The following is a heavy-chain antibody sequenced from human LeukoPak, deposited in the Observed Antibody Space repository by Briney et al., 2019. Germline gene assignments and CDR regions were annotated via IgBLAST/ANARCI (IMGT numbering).Heavy chain of an antibody. CDR1: GGSITSGTYY. V-gene: IGHV4-31*03. CDR2: IYSSGDT. J-gene: IGHJ3*02. D-gene: IGHD2-21*01. CDR3: ARHIESGTNDAFDI. Sequence: PSETLSLTCTVSGGSITSGTYYWTWIRHHPGKGLEWIGYIYSSGDTQYNPSLRSRVTMSVDTSKSQFSLKLSSVTAADTAVYYCARHIESGTNDAFDIWGQGTMVTVSS.